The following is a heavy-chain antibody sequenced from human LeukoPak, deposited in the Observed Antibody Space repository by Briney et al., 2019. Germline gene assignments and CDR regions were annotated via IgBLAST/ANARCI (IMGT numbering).Heavy chain of an antibody. CDR3: ARDGGSYYNGNWFDP. D-gene: IGHD3-10*01. Sequence: GASVKVSCKASGSTFSSYAISWVRQAPGQGLEWMGRIIPILGIANYAQKFQGRVTITADKSTSTAYMELSSLRSEDTAVYYCARDGGSYYNGNWFDPWGQGTLVTVSS. V-gene: IGHV1-69*04. CDR1: GSTFSSYA. J-gene: IGHJ5*02. CDR2: IIPILGIA.